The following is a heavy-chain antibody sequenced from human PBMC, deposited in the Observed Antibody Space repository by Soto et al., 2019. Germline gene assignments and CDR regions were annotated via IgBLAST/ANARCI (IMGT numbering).Heavy chain of an antibody. D-gene: IGHD1-26*01. CDR1: GSTFSSYE. CDR2: ISSSGSTI. Sequence: PGGSLRLSCAASGSTFSSYEMNWVRQAPGKGLEWVSYISSSGSTIYYADSVKGRFTISRDNAKNSLYLQMNSLRAEDTAVYYCAREGGATSIYDYWGQGTLVTVSS. J-gene: IGHJ4*02. CDR3: AREGGATSIYDY. V-gene: IGHV3-48*03.